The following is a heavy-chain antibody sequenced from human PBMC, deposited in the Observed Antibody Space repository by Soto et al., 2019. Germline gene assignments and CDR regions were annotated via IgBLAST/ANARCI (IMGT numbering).Heavy chain of an antibody. CDR2: INYSGKT. J-gene: IGHJ4*02. CDR3: ARHAIAVAGFHIDY. V-gene: IGHV4-39*01. D-gene: IGHD6-19*01. CDR1: GGSISSSSYY. Sequence: SETLSLTCSVSGGSISSSSYYWAWIRQSPGKGLEWIGSINYSGKTYYNPSLKSRVTISVDTSKNWFSLKLSSMTAADTAVYYCARHAIAVAGFHIDYWGQGTLVTVS.